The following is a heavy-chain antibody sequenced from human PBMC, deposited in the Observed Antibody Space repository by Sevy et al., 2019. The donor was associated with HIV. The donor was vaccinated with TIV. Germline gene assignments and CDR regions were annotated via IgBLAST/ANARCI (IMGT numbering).Heavy chain of an antibody. J-gene: IGHJ5*02. D-gene: IGHD3-22*01. CDR2: MSTSGKST. Sequence: GGSLRLSCVASGFTFSSYEMNWVRQAPGKGLEWVSKMSTSGKSTFYADSVGGRVTISRDNAKNSVFLKTNSLRAEDTAVYYCLRSGGAYDAGFDPWGQGTLVTVSS. CDR1: GFTFSSYE. CDR3: LRSGGAYDAGFDP. V-gene: IGHV3-48*03.